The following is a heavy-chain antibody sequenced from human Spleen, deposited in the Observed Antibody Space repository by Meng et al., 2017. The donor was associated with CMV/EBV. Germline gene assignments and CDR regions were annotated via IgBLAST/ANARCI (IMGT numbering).Heavy chain of an antibody. CDR1: GFTFSNYS. J-gene: IGHJ4*02. CDR2: ISRSSRTI. V-gene: IGHV3-48*04. CDR3: ARAAIYCTNAVCEETLGH. Sequence: GGSLRLSCAASGFTFSNYSMNWVRQAPGKGLEWVSYISRSSRTIYYGDSVKGRFTISRDNAKNSLYLQMNRLRAEDTAVYYCARAAIYCTNAVCEETLGHWGQGSLVTVSS. D-gene: IGHD2-8*01.